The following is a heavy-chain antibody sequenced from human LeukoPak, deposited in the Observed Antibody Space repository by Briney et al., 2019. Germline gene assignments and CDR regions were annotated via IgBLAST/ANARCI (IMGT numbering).Heavy chain of an antibody. Sequence: PSETLSLTCTVSGGSISSSSSYWGWIRQPPGKGLEWIGSVRYSGKTYYNPSLKSRVTMSLDTSKNQFSLKLSSVTAADTAVYYCARGRWAARWGQGTLVTVSS. V-gene: IGHV4-39*01. CDR3: ARGRWAAR. J-gene: IGHJ4*02. CDR1: GGSISSSSSY. D-gene: IGHD3-16*01. CDR2: VRYSGKT.